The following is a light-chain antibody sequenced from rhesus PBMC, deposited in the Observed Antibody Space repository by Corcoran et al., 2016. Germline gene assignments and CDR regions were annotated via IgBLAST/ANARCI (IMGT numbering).Light chain of an antibody. V-gene: IGLV2-32*02. J-gene: IGLJ1*01. CDR1: SSDIGDYNY. CDR2: EVS. Sequence: QAALTQPRSVSGSPGQSVSISCTGTSSDIGDYNYVSWYQQHPGTAPKLVIYEVSKRPSGVSDRLSGSKSANTASLNISWLQAEDEADYYCSSYAGGYTYFFGSGPRLTVL. CDR3: SSYAGGYTYF.